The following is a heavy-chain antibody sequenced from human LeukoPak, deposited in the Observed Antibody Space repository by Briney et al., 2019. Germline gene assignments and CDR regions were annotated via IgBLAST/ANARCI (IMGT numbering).Heavy chain of an antibody. CDR3: ARDLWLDYSNENDY. Sequence: GASVKVSCKASEYTFTGYYMHWVRQAPGQGLEWMGWINPNSGGTNYAQKFQGRVTMTRDTSISTAYMELSRLRPDDTAVYYCARDLWLDYSNENDYWGQGTLVTVSS. J-gene: IGHJ4*02. V-gene: IGHV1-2*02. D-gene: IGHD4-11*01. CDR2: INPNSGGT. CDR1: EYTFTGYY.